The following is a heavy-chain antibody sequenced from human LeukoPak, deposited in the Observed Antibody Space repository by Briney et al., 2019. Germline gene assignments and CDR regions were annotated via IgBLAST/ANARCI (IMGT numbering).Heavy chain of an antibody. J-gene: IGHJ4*02. D-gene: IGHD6-19*01. CDR2: ISYDGSDE. Sequence: GGSLRLSCAASGFTFSSYGMHWVRQAPGKGLEWVALISYDGSDEYYADSVKGRFTISRDNSKNTLYLQMNSLRAEDTAVYYCAKDRERSSGRPPYHFDYWGQGTLVTVSS. CDR3: AKDRERSSGRPPYHFDY. CDR1: GFTFSSYG. V-gene: IGHV3-30*18.